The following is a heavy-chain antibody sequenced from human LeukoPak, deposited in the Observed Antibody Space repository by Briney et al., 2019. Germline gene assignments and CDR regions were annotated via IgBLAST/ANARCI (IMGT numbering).Heavy chain of an antibody. CDR3: AKGTYYDILTGYSYFDY. J-gene: IGHJ4*02. CDR1: GFTFSSYG. CDR2: ISGSGGST. Sequence: PGGSLRLSCAASGFTFSSYGMSWVRQAPGKGLEWVSAISGSGGSTYYADSVKGRFTISRDNSKNTLYLQMNSLRAEDTAVYYCAKGTYYDILTGYSYFDYWGQGTLVTVSS. D-gene: IGHD3-9*01. V-gene: IGHV3-23*01.